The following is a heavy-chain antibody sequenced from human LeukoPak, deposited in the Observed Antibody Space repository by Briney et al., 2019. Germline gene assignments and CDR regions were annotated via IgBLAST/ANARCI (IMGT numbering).Heavy chain of an antibody. J-gene: IGHJ4*02. CDR3: ARHYYDRSGQPYCFDS. Sequence: SETLCLTCTVSVDSISSSDYYCGWIRQPPGKGLEWIGRIYFSGNTYYNPSLKSRVIMSVDTSKNQFSLKLTSVTAADTAVYYCARHYYDRSGQPYCFDSWGQGTLVTVSS. D-gene: IGHD3-22*01. CDR2: IYFSGNT. V-gene: IGHV4-39*01. CDR1: VDSISSSDYY.